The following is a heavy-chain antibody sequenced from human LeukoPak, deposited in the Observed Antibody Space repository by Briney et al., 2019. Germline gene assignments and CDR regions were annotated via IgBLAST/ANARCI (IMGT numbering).Heavy chain of an antibody. CDR3: ARRSGNSLWDY. J-gene: IGHJ4*02. CDR1: GSSISSYY. D-gene: IGHD4-23*01. CDR2: IYSSGST. V-gene: IGHV4-59*08. Sequence: PSETLSLTCTVSGSSISSYYWSWIRQPPGKGLEWIGYIYSSGSTNYNPSLKSRVTISVDTSKNQFSLKLSSVTAADTAVYYCARRSGNSLWDYWGQGTLVTVSS.